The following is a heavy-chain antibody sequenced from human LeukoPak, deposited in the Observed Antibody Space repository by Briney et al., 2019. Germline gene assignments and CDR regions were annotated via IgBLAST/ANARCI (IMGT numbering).Heavy chain of an antibody. V-gene: IGHV4-4*07. CDR3: ARDWSALPAAKENLFDY. D-gene: IGHD2-2*01. CDR2: IYTSGIT. Sequence: SETLSLTCTVSGGSISSYYWSWIRQPAGKGLEWIGRIYTSGITNYNPSLKSRVTMSVDTSKNQFSLKLSSVTAAATAVYYCARDWSALPAAKENLFDYWGQGTLVTVSS. CDR1: GGSISSYY. J-gene: IGHJ4*02.